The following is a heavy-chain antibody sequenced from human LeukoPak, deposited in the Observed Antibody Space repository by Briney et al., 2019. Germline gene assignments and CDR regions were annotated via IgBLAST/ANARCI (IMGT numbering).Heavy chain of an antibody. CDR2: IYYSGST. CDR1: GGSISSGSYY. CDR3: ARAGNIVEDSWVDF. D-gene: IGHD5-12*01. V-gene: IGHV4-39*07. J-gene: IGHJ4*02. Sequence: SETLSLTCTVSGGSISSGSYYWGWIRQPPGKGLEWIGNIYYSGSTYYNPSLKSRVSISVDTSKNQFSLKLTSVTAADTPVYYCARAGNIVEDSWVDFWGQGTLVTVSS.